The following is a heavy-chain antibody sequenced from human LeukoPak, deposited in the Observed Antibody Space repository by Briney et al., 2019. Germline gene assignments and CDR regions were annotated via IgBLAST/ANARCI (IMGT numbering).Heavy chain of an antibody. V-gene: IGHV4-34*01. Sequence: PSAPMSFSCAADGGFSSGCYWCWLRKPPGNGLEWGGVFPGGGSTSYNPSLKSRVTISVDTSKNQISLKLSSVTAADTAVYYCARYIVLMVPLARSTAFDIWGQGTMVTVSS. J-gene: IGHJ3*02. CDR2: FPGGGST. CDR3: ARYIVLMVPLARSTAFDI. D-gene: IGHD2-8*01. CDR1: GGFSSGCY.